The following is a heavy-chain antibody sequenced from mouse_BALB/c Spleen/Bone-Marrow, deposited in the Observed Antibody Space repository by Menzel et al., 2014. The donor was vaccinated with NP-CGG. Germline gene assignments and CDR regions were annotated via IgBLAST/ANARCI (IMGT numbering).Heavy chain of an antibody. D-gene: IGHD1-1*01. V-gene: IGHV1-4*01. Sequence: QVQLKESGAELARPGASVKMSCKASGYTFTTYTMHWVQQRPGQGLEWVGYINPSTGFTNYNQIFKDKSTLAADKSSSAAYMQLSRLTTEDSAVYYCARGGFLLRSLALDYWGQGTSVTVSS. CDR3: ARGGFLLRSLALDY. CDR2: INPSTGFT. CDR1: GYTFTTYT. J-gene: IGHJ4*01.